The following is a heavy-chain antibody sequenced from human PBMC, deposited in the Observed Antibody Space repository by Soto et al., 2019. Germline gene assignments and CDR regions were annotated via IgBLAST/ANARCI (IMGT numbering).Heavy chain of an antibody. CDR2: IHYSGTT. D-gene: IGHD2-8*01. CDR3: ARYNSYAIDY. J-gene: IGHJ4*02. V-gene: IGHV4-59*01. Sequence: PFDPLSLTCTVSGTSISSYYWSWIRQPPGKGLEWIANIHYSGTTNYNPSLASRVTLSVDTSKNQFSLKMTSVTAADRAMYFCARYNSYAIDYWGRGTLVTVSS. CDR1: GTSISSYY.